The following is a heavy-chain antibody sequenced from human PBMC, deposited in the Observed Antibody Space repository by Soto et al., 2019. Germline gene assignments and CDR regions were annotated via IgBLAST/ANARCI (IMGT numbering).Heavy chain of an antibody. Sequence: ASVKVSCKESGYTFTSYYMHWVRQAPGQGLKRIGIINPSGGSTSYAQKFLGRVTMTRDTSTTTVYLELSSLSSEDTAVYYCARDLLYCYGYPPTYYYYYGMDVWGQGTTVTVSS. D-gene: IGHD5-18*01. CDR1: GYTFTSYY. V-gene: IGHV1-46*01. J-gene: IGHJ6*02. CDR3: ARDLLYCYGYPPTYYYYYGMDV. CDR2: INPSGGST.